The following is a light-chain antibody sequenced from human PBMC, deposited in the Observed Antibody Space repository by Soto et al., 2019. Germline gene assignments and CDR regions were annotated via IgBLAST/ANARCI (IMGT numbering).Light chain of an antibody. V-gene: IGLV1-47*01. CDR2: RNN. CDR1: SSNIGSNY. Sequence: QSVLTQTPSASGTPGQRVTISCSGSSSNIGSNYVYWYQQLPGTAPKLLIYRNNQRPSGVPDRFSGSKSGTSASLAISGLRSEDEADYYCAAWDDSLRGYVFGTGTKLTVL. J-gene: IGLJ1*01. CDR3: AAWDDSLRGYV.